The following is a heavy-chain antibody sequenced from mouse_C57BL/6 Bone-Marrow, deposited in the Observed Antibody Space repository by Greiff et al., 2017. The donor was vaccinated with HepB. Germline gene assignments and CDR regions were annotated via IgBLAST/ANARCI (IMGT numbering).Heavy chain of an antibody. CDR2: IYPGNSDT. CDR3: LYSNYRDY. J-gene: IGHJ2*01. D-gene: IGHD2-5*01. Sequence: VQLKQSGTVLARPGASVKMSCTTSVYTFTSYWMHWVKQRPGQGLECLGAIYPGNSDTSYNQKFKGKAKLTAVTSASTAYMELSSLTNEDSAVYYCLYSNYRDYWGQGTTLTVSS. CDR1: VYTFTSYW. V-gene: IGHV1-5*01.